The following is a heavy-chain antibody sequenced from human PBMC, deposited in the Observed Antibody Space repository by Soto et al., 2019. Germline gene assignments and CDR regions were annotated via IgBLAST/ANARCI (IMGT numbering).Heavy chain of an antibody. CDR3: ASQNGRIAAAPNDHGMDV. CDR1: GYTFTSYG. J-gene: IGHJ6*02. V-gene: IGHV1-18*01. D-gene: IGHD6-13*01. Sequence: GASVKVSCKTSGYTFTSYGISWVRQAPGQGLEWMGWISAYNGNTNYAQKLQGRVTMTTDTSTSTAYMELRSLRSDDTAVYYCASQNGRIAAAPNDHGMDVWGQGTTVTVSS. CDR2: ISAYNGNT.